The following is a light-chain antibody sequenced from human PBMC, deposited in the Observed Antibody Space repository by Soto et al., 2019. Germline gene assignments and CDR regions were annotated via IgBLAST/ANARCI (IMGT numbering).Light chain of an antibody. Sequence: DIVMTQSPDSLAVSLGERATINCKSGQSVLYSSNNKNYLAWYQQKPGQPPKLLIYWASTRESGVPDRFSGSGSGTDFILTISSLQAEDVAVYYCQQYYSTPRTFGQGTKVDIK. CDR1: QSVLYSSNNKNY. J-gene: IGKJ1*01. CDR3: QQYYSTPRT. V-gene: IGKV4-1*01. CDR2: WAS.